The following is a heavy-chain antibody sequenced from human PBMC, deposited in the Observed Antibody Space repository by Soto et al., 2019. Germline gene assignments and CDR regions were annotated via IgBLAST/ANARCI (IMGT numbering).Heavy chain of an antibody. Sequence: EVQLVETGGGLIQPGGSLRLSCAASGFTVSSNYMSWVRQAPGKGLEWVSVIYSGGSTYYADSVKGRFTISRDNSKNTLYIQMNRLRAEDTAVYYCARAPLGAVDICGKGTMVTVSS. J-gene: IGHJ3*02. CDR2: IYSGGST. V-gene: IGHV3-53*02. CDR3: ARAPLGAVDI. CDR1: GFTVSSNY.